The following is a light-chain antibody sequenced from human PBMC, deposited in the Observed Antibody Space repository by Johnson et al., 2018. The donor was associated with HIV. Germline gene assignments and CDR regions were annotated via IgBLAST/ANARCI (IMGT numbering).Light chain of an antibody. CDR2: END. J-gene: IGLJ1*01. CDR3: GTWDSSLSAGEYV. Sequence: LTQPPSVSAAPGQKVTISCSGSSSNIGNNYVSWYQQLPGTAPKLLIYENDKRPSGIPDRFSGSKSGTSATLGITGLQTGAEADYYCGTWDSSLSAGEYVFGTGTKVSVL. V-gene: IGLV1-51*02. CDR1: SSNIGNNY.